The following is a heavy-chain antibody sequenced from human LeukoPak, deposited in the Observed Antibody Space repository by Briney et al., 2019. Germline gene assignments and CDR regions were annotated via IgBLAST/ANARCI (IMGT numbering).Heavy chain of an antibody. CDR3: ARDRIAAAGNYYYYGMDF. Sequence: TSETLSLTCAVYGGSFSGYYWSWIRQPPGKGLEWVGEINHSGSANYNPSLKSRVTISVDTSKNQFSLKLSSVTAADTAVYYCARDRIAAAGNYYYYGMDFWRQGTTVTVSS. V-gene: IGHV4-34*01. CDR1: GGSFSGYY. CDR2: INHSGSA. D-gene: IGHD6-13*01. J-gene: IGHJ6*02.